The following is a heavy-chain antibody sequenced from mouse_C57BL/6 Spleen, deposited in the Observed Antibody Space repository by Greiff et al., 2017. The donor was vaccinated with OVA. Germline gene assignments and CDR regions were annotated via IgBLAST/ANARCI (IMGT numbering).Heavy chain of an antibody. J-gene: IGHJ3*01. CDR2: IYPRSGNT. D-gene: IGHD2-4*01. Sequence: VKLMESGAELARPGASVKLSCKASGYTFTSYGISWVKQRTGQGLEWIGEIYPRSGNTYYNEKFKGKATLTADKSSSTAYMELRSLTSEDAAVYFCARGDYDIAYWGQGTLVTVSA. CDR1: GYTFTSYG. CDR3: ARGDYDIAY. V-gene: IGHV1-81*01.